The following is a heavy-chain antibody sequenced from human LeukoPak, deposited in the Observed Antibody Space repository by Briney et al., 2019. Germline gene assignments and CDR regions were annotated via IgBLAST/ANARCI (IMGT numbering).Heavy chain of an antibody. CDR2: INHSGST. Sequence: PSETLSLTCAVYGGSFSGYYWSWIRQPPGKGLEWIGEINHSGSTNYNPSLKSRVTISVDTSKNQFSLKLSSVTAADTAVYYCASGGVAAAATWGQGTLVTVSS. D-gene: IGHD6-13*01. V-gene: IGHV4-34*01. CDR3: ASGGVAAAAT. CDR1: GGSFSGYY. J-gene: IGHJ4*02.